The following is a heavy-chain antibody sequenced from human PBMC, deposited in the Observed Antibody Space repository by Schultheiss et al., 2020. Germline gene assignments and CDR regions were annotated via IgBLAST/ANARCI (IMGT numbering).Heavy chain of an antibody. CDR2: IYYSGST. Sequence: SQTLSLTCTVSGGSISSSSYYWGWIRQHPGKGLEWIGYIYYSGSTYYNPSLKSRVTISVDTSKNQFSLKLSSVTAADTAVYYCAATTDDILTGDPYGMDVWGQGTTVTVSS. V-gene: IGHV4-31*03. J-gene: IGHJ6*02. CDR3: AATTDDILTGDPYGMDV. D-gene: IGHD3-9*01. CDR1: GGSISSSSYY.